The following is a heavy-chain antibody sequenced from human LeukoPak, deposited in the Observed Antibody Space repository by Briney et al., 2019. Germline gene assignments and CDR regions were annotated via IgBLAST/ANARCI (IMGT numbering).Heavy chain of an antibody. J-gene: IGHJ4*02. D-gene: IGHD3-16*02. CDR1: GFTFSSYA. CDR2: IRYDGSNK. CDR3: ARRGYVWGSYLYYFDY. Sequence: GGSLRLSCAASGFTFSSYAMHWVRQAPGQGLEWVAFIRYDGSNKYYADSVKGRFTISRDNSKNTLYLQMNSLRAEDTAVYYCARRGYVWGSYLYYFDYWGQGTLVTVSS. V-gene: IGHV3-30*02.